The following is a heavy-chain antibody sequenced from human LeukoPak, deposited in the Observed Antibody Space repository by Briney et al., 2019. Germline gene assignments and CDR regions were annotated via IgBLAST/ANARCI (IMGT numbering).Heavy chain of an antibody. D-gene: IGHD2-15*01. Sequence: ASVKVSCKASGYTFTSYYMHWVRQAPGQGLEWMGWISAYNGNTNYAQKLQGRVTMTTDTSTSTAYMELRSLRSDDTAVYYCARELDIVVPALDYWGQGTLVTVSS. CDR1: GYTFTSYY. J-gene: IGHJ4*02. V-gene: IGHV1-18*04. CDR3: ARELDIVVPALDY. CDR2: ISAYNGNT.